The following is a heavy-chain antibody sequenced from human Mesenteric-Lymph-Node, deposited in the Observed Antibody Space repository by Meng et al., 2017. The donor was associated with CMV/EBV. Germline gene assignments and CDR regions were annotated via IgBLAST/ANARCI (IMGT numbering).Heavy chain of an antibody. Sequence: GESLKISCAASGFTFSSYAMSWVRQAPGKGLEWVSAISGSGGSTYYADSVKGRFTISRDNAKNSLYLQMNSLGAEDTAVYYCARDPAAPGAFDIWGQGTMVTVSS. J-gene: IGHJ3*02. V-gene: IGHV3-23*01. CDR3: ARDPAAPGAFDI. CDR2: ISGSGGST. D-gene: IGHD6-25*01. CDR1: GFTFSSYA.